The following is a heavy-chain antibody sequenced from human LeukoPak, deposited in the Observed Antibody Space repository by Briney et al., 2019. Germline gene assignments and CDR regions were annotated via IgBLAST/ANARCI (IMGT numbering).Heavy chain of an antibody. CDR2: IYHSGST. CDR3: AGDRAFYYETSGYYYTKN. D-gene: IGHD3-22*01. CDR1: GYSISSGYY. V-gene: IGHV4-38-2*02. J-gene: IGHJ4*02. Sequence: SETLSLTCTVSGYSISSGYYWGWIRQPPGKGLEWIGSIYHSGSTYYNPSLKSRVTISADTSKNQFSLKLTSVTAADTAVYYCAGDRAFYYETSGYYYTKNWGPGTLVTVSS.